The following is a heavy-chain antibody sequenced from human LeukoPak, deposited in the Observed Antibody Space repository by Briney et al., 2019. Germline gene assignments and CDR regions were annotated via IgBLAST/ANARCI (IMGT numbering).Heavy chain of an antibody. J-gene: IGHJ6*03. Sequence: SETLSLTCTVSGYSISSGYYWGWIRQPPGKGLEWIGSIYHSGSTYYNPSLKSRVTISVDTSKNQFSLKLSSVTAADAAVYYCARDKFHCSDGSCYSDYYYYYMDVWGKGTTVTVSS. D-gene: IGHD2-15*01. CDR1: GYSISSGYY. CDR3: ARDKFHCSDGSCYSDYYYYYMDV. V-gene: IGHV4-38-2*02. CDR2: IYHSGST.